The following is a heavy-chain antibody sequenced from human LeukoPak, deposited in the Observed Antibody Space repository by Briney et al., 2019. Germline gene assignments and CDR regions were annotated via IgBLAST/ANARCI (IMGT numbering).Heavy chain of an antibody. Sequence: TSETLSLTCTVSGGSISSYYWSWIRQPPGKGLEWIGYIYYSGSSYYNPSLKSRVTISVDTSKNQFSLKLSSVTAADTAVYYCARANWGAVDYWGQGTLVTVSS. D-gene: IGHD7-27*01. CDR3: ARANWGAVDY. CDR1: GGSISSYY. CDR2: IYYSGSS. V-gene: IGHV4-30-4*01. J-gene: IGHJ4*02.